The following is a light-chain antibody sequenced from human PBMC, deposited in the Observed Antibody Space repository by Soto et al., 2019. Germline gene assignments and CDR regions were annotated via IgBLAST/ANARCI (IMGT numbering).Light chain of an antibody. CDR3: CSYAGFRV. CDR1: SSDVGSYNL. CDR2: EGT. J-gene: IGLJ2*01. V-gene: IGLV2-23*01. Sequence: QSVLTQPASVSGSPGQSITISCTGSSSDVGSYNLVSWYQQHPGKAPELMIYEGTKRPSGVSNRFSGSKSGNTASLTISGLQAEDEADYYCCSYAGFRVFGGGTKLTVL.